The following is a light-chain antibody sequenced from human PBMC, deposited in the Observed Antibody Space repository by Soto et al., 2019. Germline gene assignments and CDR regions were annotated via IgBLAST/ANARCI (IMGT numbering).Light chain of an antibody. V-gene: IGKV3-20*01. CDR2: GAS. Sequence: ETVLTQSPATLSVSPGERATLACRASQIVSSYLAWYQQKPGQAPRLLIYGASGRATGIPDRFGGGGSGTDFTLTISRLEPEDIAVYYCHQYAGSPRAFGQGTKVDIK. J-gene: IGKJ1*01. CDR3: HQYAGSPRA. CDR1: QIVSSY.